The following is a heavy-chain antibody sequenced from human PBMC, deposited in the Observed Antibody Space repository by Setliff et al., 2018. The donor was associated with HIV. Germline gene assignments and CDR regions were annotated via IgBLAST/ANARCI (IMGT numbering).Heavy chain of an antibody. CDR2: IYYSGST. D-gene: IGHD4-17*01. CDR1: GASISSYY. J-gene: IGHJ3*02. V-gene: IGHV4-59*12. CDR3: ARDREDDGDYVAFDI. Sequence: PSETLSLTCTVSGASISSYYWSWIRQTPGKGLELIGYIYYSGSTNYNPSLKSRVTISVDTSKNQFSLKLSSVTAADTAVYYCARDREDDGDYVAFDIWGQGTMVTVSS.